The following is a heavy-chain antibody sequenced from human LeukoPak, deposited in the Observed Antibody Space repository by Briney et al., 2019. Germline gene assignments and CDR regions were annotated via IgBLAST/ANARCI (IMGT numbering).Heavy chain of an antibody. V-gene: IGHV1-2*02. Sequence: ASVKVSCKASGYTSTGYYMHWVRQAPGQGLEWMGWINPNSGGTNYAQKFQGRVTMTRDTSISTAYMELSRLRSDDTAVYYCARDQSIAARGYYYYGMDVWGQGTTVTVSS. CDR1: GYTSTGYY. CDR3: ARDQSIAARGYYYYGMDV. CDR2: INPNSGGT. J-gene: IGHJ6*02. D-gene: IGHD6-6*01.